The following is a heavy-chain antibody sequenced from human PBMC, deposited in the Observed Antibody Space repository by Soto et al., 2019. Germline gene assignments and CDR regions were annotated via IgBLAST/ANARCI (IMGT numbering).Heavy chain of an antibody. CDR1: GYTFTSYG. CDR3: ARETCAPNSYGSVPTCYFAY. J-gene: IGHJ4*02. CDR2: ISAYNGNT. Sequence: ASVKVSCKASGYTFTSYGISWVRQAPGQGLEWMGWISAYNGNTNYAQKLQGRVTMTTDTSTSTAYMELRSLRSDDTAVYYCARETCAPNSYGSVPTCYFAYWGQGTLVTVSS. D-gene: IGHD5-18*01. V-gene: IGHV1-18*01.